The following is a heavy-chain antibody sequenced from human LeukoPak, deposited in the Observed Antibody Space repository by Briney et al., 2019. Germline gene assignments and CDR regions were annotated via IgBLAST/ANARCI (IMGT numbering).Heavy chain of an antibody. CDR1: GYTFTGYY. CDR2: INPSGGST. CDR3: ARADFNYDFRGYYYYYMDV. V-gene: IGHV1-46*01. D-gene: IGHD3-3*01. J-gene: IGHJ6*03. Sequence: ASVKVSCKASGYTFTGYYMHWVRQASGQGLEWMGWINPSGGSTSYAQKFQGRVTMTRDMSTSTVYMELSSLRSEDTAVYYCARADFNYDFRGYYYYYMDVWGKGTTVTVSS.